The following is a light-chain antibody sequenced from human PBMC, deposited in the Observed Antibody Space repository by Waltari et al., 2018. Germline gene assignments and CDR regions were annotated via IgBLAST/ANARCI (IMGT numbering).Light chain of an antibody. CDR2: GAS. CDR1: QDISNF. CDR3: QKYDSAPLT. V-gene: IGKV1-27*01. Sequence: VGDRVTITCRASQDISNFLAWYQQKPGKVPKFLIYGASSLQSGVPSRFSGSGSGTDFTLTINSLHPEDVGVYYCQKYDSAPLTFGGGTRVDIK. J-gene: IGKJ4*01.